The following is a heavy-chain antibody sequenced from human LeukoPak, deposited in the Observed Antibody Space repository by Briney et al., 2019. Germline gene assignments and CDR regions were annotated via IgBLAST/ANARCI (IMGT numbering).Heavy chain of an antibody. CDR3: ARDQGYYDSRGYLFWFDP. CDR1: GYTFTDYY. V-gene: IGHV1-2*02. J-gene: IGHJ5*02. Sequence: ASVKVSCKASGYTFTDYYIHWVRQAPGQGLERMGWINPNSGGTNYAQKFQGRVTMTSDTSISTAYMELSRLRSADTAVYYCARDQGYYDSRGYLFWFDPWGQGTLVTVSS. CDR2: INPNSGGT. D-gene: IGHD3-22*01.